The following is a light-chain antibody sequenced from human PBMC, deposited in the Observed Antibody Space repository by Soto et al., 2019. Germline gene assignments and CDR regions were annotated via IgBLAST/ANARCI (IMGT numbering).Light chain of an antibody. CDR1: QSVNNF. V-gene: IGKV3-20*01. Sequence: VLPQSQATLSLSPGDRATLSCRASQSVNNFLAWYQQKPGQTPRLLIYDASKRATGIPGRFSGSGSGTDFTLTISRLEPEDVAVDYCQKYGSSPRTGGQGNKVDIK. CDR3: QKYGSSPRT. J-gene: IGKJ1*01. CDR2: DAS.